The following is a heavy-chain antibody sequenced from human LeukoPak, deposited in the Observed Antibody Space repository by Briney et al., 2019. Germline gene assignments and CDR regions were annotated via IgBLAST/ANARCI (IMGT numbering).Heavy chain of an antibody. Sequence: ASVKVSCKASGYAFTSYAMNWVRQAPGQGLEWMGWISAYNGNTNYAQKLQGRVTMTTDTSTSTAYMELRSLRSDDTAVYYCANVRVSYYYYMDVWGKGTTVTVSS. CDR2: ISAYNGNT. CDR3: ANVRVSYYYYMDV. CDR1: GYAFTSYA. D-gene: IGHD3-22*01. J-gene: IGHJ6*03. V-gene: IGHV1-18*01.